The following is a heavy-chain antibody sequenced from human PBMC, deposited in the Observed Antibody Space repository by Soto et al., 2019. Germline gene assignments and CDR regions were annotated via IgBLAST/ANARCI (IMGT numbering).Heavy chain of an antibody. J-gene: IGHJ5*02. V-gene: IGHV4-59*01. CDR2: ISYSGTT. Sequence: SETLSLTCAVSGDSISNYFWNWIRQPPGKGLEWIGYISYSGTTKYNPSLKSRVTISVDTSKNQFSLRLRSLTAADTAVYHCARSGSDISGFYLNQFDPWGQGTLVTVSS. D-gene: IGHD3-22*01. CDR1: GDSISNYF. CDR3: ARSGSDISGFYLNQFDP.